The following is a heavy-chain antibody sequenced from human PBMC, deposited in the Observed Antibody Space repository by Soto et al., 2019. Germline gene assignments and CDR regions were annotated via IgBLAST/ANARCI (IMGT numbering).Heavy chain of an antibody. CDR3: ARGYYSSSWRVVDY. Sequence: QVQLVQSGADVKKPGASVKVSCKTSGYTFSGYFMHWLRQAPGQGLEWMGWMNTNSGGTDYSQNLQGRGSMTWDTSISTAYMELSRLRSDDTAIYYCARGYYSSSWRVVDYWGQGTLVTVSS. CDR1: GYTFSGYF. D-gene: IGHD6-13*01. CDR2: MNTNSGGT. J-gene: IGHJ4*02. V-gene: IGHV1-2*02.